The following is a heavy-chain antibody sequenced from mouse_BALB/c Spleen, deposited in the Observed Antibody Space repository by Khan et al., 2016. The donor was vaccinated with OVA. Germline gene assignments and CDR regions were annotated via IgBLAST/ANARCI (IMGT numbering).Heavy chain of an antibody. Sequence: VQLKQSGPGLVAPSQSLSIRCTVSGLSLTNYGVSWVRQPPGKGLELLGVIWGDGSTNYHSVLKSRLTINKDNSKSQVFVKLNSLQPDDTATYFCAIIYYGNDWFAYWGQGTLVTVSA. D-gene: IGHD2-1*01. CDR3: AIIYYGNDWFAY. V-gene: IGHV2-3*01. J-gene: IGHJ3*01. CDR1: GLSLTNYG. CDR2: IWGDGST.